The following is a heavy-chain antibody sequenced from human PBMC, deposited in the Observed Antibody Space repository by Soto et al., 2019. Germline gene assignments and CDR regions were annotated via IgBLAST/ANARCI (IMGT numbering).Heavy chain of an antibody. V-gene: IGHV3-30*18. CDR3: AKEETYYYGMDV. Sequence: QVQLVESGGGVVQPGRSLRLSCAASGFTFSSYGMHWVRQAPGKGLEWVAVISYDGSNKYYADSVKGRFTISRDNSKNTLYLQMNSLRAEDTAVYYCAKEETYYYGMDVWGQGTTVTVSS. J-gene: IGHJ6*02. CDR1: GFTFSSYG. CDR2: ISYDGSNK.